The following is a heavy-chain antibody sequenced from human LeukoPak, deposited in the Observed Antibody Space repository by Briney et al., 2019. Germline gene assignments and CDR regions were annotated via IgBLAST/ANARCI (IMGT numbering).Heavy chain of an antibody. CDR3: AKDADYGDYYYYMDV. V-gene: IGHV3-9*01. CDR2: ISWNSGSI. D-gene: IGHD4-17*01. CDR1: GFTFDDYA. Sequence: SLRLSCAAAGFTFDDYAMHWVRQAPGKGLEWVSGISWNSGSIGYADSVKGRFTISRDNAKNSLYLQVNSLRAEDTALYYCAKDADYGDYYYYMDVWGKGTTVTVSS. J-gene: IGHJ6*03.